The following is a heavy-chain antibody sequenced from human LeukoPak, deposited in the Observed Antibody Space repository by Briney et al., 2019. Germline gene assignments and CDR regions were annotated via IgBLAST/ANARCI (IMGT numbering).Heavy chain of an antibody. CDR1: GGTFSSYA. Sequence: SVKVSCKASGGTFSSYAISWVRLAPGQGLEWMGGIIPIFGTANYAQKFQGRVTITADESTSTAYMELSSLRSEDTAVYYCARDRGVVVAANWFDPWGQGTLVTVSS. D-gene: IGHD2-15*01. V-gene: IGHV1-69*13. CDR2: IIPIFGTA. CDR3: ARDRGVVVAANWFDP. J-gene: IGHJ5*02.